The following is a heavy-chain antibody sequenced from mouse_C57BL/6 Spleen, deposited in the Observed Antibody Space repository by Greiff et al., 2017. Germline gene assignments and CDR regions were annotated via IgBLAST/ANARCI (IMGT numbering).Heavy chain of an antibody. CDR2: IDPNSGGT. CDR1: GYTFTSYW. Sequence: VKLQESGAELVKPGASVKLSCKASGYTFTSYWMHWVKQRPGRGLEWIGRIDPNSGGTKYNEKFKSKATLTVDKPSSTAYMQLSSLTSEDSAVYYCARDGSSYDWFAYWGQGTLVTVSA. CDR3: ARDGSSYDWFAY. D-gene: IGHD1-1*01. J-gene: IGHJ3*01. V-gene: IGHV1-72*01.